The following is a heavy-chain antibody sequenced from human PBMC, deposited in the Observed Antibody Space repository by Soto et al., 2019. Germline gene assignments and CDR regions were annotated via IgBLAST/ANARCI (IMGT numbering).Heavy chain of an antibody. D-gene: IGHD5-12*01. CDR3: AILPSEIYEYDF. CDR2: ISIYYGNT. Sequence: SVKVSFRDSGYTFTDYGILWLRQAPGQGLEWMGWISIYYGNTDYSQKLQGRVTMTRDISTSKAYMELTSLRSDDTAVYYCAILPSEIYEYDFWGQGTPVTVSS. V-gene: IGHV1-18*01. J-gene: IGHJ4*02. CDR1: GYTFTDYG.